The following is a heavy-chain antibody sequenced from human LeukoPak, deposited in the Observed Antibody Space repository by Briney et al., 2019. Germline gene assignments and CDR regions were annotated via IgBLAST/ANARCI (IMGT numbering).Heavy chain of an antibody. J-gene: IGHJ4*02. CDR2: ISYTGYT. CDR1: GGSISSGTYF. V-gene: IGHV4-31*03. Sequence: SQTLSLTCTVSGGSISSGTYFWSWIRQHPGKGLEWIGCISYTGYTYYNPSLKSRVTISVDTSKNQFSLKLSSVTAADTAVFYCARSPRGSSSPYYFDYWGQGTLVTVSS. D-gene: IGHD6-13*01. CDR3: ARSPRGSSSPYYFDY.